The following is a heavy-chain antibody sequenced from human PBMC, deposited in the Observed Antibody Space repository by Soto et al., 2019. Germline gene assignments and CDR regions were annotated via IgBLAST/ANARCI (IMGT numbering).Heavy chain of an antibody. J-gene: IGHJ5*02. D-gene: IGHD2-2*01. CDR1: GHTFPSYV. CDR2: INADNGNT. V-gene: IGHV1-3*01. Sequence: ASVRGSCKASGHTFPSYVIHLVRQAPGQGLEWMGWINADNGNTKYSQNIQVRVTMTRDTSANTAYLELSSLRSEYTAVFYCAVEPWTVRMPIWFDPRGPGPLVTLSS. CDR3: AVEPWTVRMPIWFDP.